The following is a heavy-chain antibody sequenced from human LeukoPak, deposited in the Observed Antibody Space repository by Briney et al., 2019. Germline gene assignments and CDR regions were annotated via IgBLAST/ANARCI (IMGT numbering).Heavy chain of an antibody. CDR1: GFTFSSYA. V-gene: IGHV3-23*01. J-gene: IGHJ4*02. CDR3: ARVWDYGDFYFDY. CDR2: ISGSGGST. D-gene: IGHD4-17*01. Sequence: GGSLRLSCAASGFTFSSYAMSWVRQAPGKGLEWVSAISGSGGSTYYADSVKGRFTISRDNSKNTLYLQMNSLRAEDTAVYYCARVWDYGDFYFDYWGQGTLVTVSS.